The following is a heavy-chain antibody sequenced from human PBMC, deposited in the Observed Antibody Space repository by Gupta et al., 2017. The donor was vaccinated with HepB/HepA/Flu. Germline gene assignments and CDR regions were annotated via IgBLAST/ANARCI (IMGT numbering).Heavy chain of an antibody. J-gene: IGHJ4*02. D-gene: IGHD4-17*01. CDR3: ARENERGGDYGIDY. Sequence: QVQLVESGGGVVQPGRSLRLSCAASGFTFSSYGMHWVRQAPGKGLEWVAVISYDGSNKYYADSVKGRFTISRDNSKNTLYLQMNSLRAEDTAVYYCARENERGGDYGIDYWGQGTLVTVSS. V-gene: IGHV3-30*03. CDR1: GFTFSSYG. CDR2: ISYDGSNK.